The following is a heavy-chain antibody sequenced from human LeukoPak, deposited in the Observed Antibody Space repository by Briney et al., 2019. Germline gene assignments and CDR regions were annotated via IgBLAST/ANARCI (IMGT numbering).Heavy chain of an antibody. CDR2: ISGSAGST. CDR3: AKKAVAGYYYYYMDV. CDR1: GFTFSSYA. D-gene: IGHD6-19*01. V-gene: IGHV3-23*01. J-gene: IGHJ6*03. Sequence: GGSLRHSCAVSGFTFSSYAMSWVRQAPGKGLEWVSLISGSAGSTYYADSVKGRFTISRDNSKNTLYLQMNSLRPEDTAVYYCAKKAVAGYYYYYMDVWGKGTTVTVSS.